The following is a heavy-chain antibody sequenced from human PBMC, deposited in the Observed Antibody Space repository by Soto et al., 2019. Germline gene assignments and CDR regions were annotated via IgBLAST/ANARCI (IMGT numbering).Heavy chain of an antibody. CDR3: AKDWGGYCTNGVCYYFDY. Sequence: GGSLRLSCAASGFTFSSYGMHWVRQAPGKGLEWVAVISYDGSNKYYADSVKGRFTISRDNSKNTLYLQMNSLRAEDTAVYYCAKDWGGYCTNGVCYYFDYWGQGTLVTVSS. J-gene: IGHJ4*02. V-gene: IGHV3-30*18. D-gene: IGHD2-8*01. CDR2: ISYDGSNK. CDR1: GFTFSSYG.